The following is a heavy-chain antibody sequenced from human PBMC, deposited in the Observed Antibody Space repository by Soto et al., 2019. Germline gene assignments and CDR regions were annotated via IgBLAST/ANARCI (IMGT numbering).Heavy chain of an antibody. CDR1: GFTFSSYA. CDR2: ISYDGSNK. CDR3: ARDLLARDYYGSGGPYDY. J-gene: IGHJ4*02. V-gene: IGHV3-30-3*01. D-gene: IGHD3-10*01. Sequence: VGSLRLSCAASGFTFSSYAMHWVRQAPGKGLEWVAVISYDGSNKYYADSVKGRFTISRDNSKNTLYLQMNSLRAEDTAVYYCARDLLARDYYGSGGPYDYWGQGTLVTVSS.